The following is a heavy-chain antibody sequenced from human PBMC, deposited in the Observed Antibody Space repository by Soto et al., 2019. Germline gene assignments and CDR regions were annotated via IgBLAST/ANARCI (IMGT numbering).Heavy chain of an antibody. CDR2: ISGSGGST. CDR1: GFTFSSYA. V-gene: IGHV3-23*01. Sequence: RLSCAASGFTFSSYAMSWVRQAPGKGLEWVSAISGSGGSTYYADSVKGRFTISRDNSKNTLYLQMNSLRAEDTAVYYCAPTPRPNLHQWLFGYWGQGPLVTVSS. D-gene: IGHD6-19*01. J-gene: IGHJ4*02. CDR3: APTPRPNLHQWLFGY.